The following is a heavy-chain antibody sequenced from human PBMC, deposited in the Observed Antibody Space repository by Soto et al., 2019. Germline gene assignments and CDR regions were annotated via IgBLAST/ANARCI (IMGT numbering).Heavy chain of an antibody. J-gene: IGHJ5*02. D-gene: IGHD6-13*01. V-gene: IGHV3-33*01. CDR2: IWYDGSNK. Sequence: QVQLVESGGGVVQPGRSLRLSCAASGFTFSSYGMHWVRQAPGKGLEWVAVIWYDGSNKYYADSVKGRFTISRDNSKNTLYLQMNSLRAEDTAVYYCARDRVAADVDWFDPWGQGTLVTVSS. CDR3: ARDRVAADVDWFDP. CDR1: GFTFSSYG.